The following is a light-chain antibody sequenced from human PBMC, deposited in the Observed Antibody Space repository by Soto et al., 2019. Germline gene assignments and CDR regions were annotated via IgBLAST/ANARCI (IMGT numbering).Light chain of an antibody. CDR2: EVS. CDR1: SRDVGTYKY. J-gene: IGLJ2*01. V-gene: IGLV2-14*01. CDR3: SSFTSSSTLV. Sequence: QSALTQPASVSGSPGQSITISCTGSSRDVGTYKYVSWYQQHPGKAPKLMIFEVSNRPSGVSNRFSGSKSGNTASLTISGLQAEDEADYYCSSFTSSSTLVFGGGTKLTVL.